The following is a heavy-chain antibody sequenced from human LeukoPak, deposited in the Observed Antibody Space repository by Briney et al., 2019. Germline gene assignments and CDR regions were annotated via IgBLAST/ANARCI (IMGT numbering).Heavy chain of an antibody. J-gene: IGHJ4*01. V-gene: IGHV6-1*01. D-gene: IGHD6-13*01. CDR1: GDSVSSNTAA. CDR2: TYYRSKWYN. Sequence: SQTLSLTSAISGDSVSSNTAAWNWIRQSPSRGLEWLGRTYYRSKWYNDYAVSVKSRIIINLDTSKNQFSLQLNSVTPEDTAVYYCARVGSSWVYHFDYWGQGTLVTVSS. CDR3: ARVGSSWVYHFDY.